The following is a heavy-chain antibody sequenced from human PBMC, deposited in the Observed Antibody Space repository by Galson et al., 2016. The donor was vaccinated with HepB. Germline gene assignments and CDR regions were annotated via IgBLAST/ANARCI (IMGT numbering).Heavy chain of an antibody. CDR3: AKVDGGSQWGYFDY. Sequence: SLRLSCAASGFTFSNYGMHWVRQAPGKGLEWVAVIWHDGSNKYYGDSVKGRFSISRDNSKNTLYLQMDNLRAEDTAVYYCAKVDGGSQWGYFDYWGQGTLVTVSS. CDR1: GFTFSNYG. V-gene: IGHV3-33*06. CDR2: IWHDGSNK. J-gene: IGHJ4*02. D-gene: IGHD1-26*01.